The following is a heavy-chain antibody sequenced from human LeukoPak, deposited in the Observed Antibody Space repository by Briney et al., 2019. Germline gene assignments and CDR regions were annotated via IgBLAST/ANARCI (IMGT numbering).Heavy chain of an antibody. V-gene: IGHV4-34*01. J-gene: IGHJ4*02. CDR3: AREDSYYYGSGSYSILDY. CDR1: GGSFSGYY. D-gene: IGHD3-10*01. Sequence: PETLSLTCAVYGGSFSGYYWSWIRQPPGKGLEWIGEINHSGSTNYNPSLKSRVTISVDTSKNQFSLKLSSVTAADTAVYYCAREDSYYYGSGSYSILDYWGQGTLVTVSS. CDR2: INHSGST.